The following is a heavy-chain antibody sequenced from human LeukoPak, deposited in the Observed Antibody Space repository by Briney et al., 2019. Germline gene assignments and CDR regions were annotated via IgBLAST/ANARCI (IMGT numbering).Heavy chain of an antibody. V-gene: IGHV3-23*01. J-gene: IGHJ4*02. D-gene: IGHD2-21*01. Sequence: GGSLRLSCAASGFTFSSYAMSWVRQAPGKGLEWVSAISGSGGSTHYADSVKGRFTISRDNSKNTLYLQMNSLRAEDTAVYYCAKEPKNPYCGGDCYYFDYWGQGTLVTVSS. CDR2: ISGSGGST. CDR3: AKEPKNPYCGGDCYYFDY. CDR1: GFTFSSYA.